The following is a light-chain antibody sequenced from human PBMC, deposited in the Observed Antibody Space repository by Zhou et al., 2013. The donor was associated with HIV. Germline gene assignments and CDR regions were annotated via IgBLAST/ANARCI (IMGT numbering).Light chain of an antibody. CDR3: QQYDTWPS. Sequence: EIVLTQSPGTLSLSPGERATLSCRASQSVSSSYLAWYQQKPGQAPRLLIYGASTRATDTPARFSGSGSETEFTLVINSLQSEDVASYYCQQYDTWPSFGQGTKLQIK. CDR2: GAS. J-gene: IGKJ2*01. CDR1: QSVSSSY. V-gene: IGKV3-15*01.